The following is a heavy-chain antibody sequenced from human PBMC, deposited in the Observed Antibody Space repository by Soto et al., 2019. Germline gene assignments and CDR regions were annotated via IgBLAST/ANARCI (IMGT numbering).Heavy chain of an antibody. CDR2: IYYIGNT. D-gene: IGHD1-1*01. CDR1: GGSISSSNYY. J-gene: IGHJ4*02. CDR3: AREDRTNGYNYDY. V-gene: IGHV4-39*01. Sequence: PSETLSLTCSVSGGSISSSNYYWAWIRQPPGKGLEWIGSIYYIGNTYYNPSLKSHVTMSVDTSKNQFSLKVTSVTAADTAIYYCAREDRTNGYNYDYWGQGTLVTVSS.